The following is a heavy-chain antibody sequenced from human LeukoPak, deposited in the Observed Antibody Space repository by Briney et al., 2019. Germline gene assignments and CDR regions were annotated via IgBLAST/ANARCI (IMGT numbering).Heavy chain of an antibody. CDR3: ARGHGSGSYEAIDY. CDR2: VNWNGRST. V-gene: IGHV3-20*04. Sequence: GGSLRLSCAAPGFTFDDYGMSWVRQAPGKGLEWVSGVNWNGRSTGYADSVKGRFTISRDNAKNSLYLQMNSLRAEDTALYYCARGHGSGSYEAIDYWGQGTLVTVSS. D-gene: IGHD3-10*01. J-gene: IGHJ4*02. CDR1: GFTFDDYG.